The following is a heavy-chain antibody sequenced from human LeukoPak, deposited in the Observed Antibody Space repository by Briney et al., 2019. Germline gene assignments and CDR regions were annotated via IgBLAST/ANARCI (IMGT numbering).Heavy chain of an antibody. Sequence: PGGSLRLSYAASGFTFSSYSMNWVRQAPGKGLEWVSSISSSSSYIYYADSVKGRFTISRDNAKSSLYLQMNSLRAEDTAVYYCARLAVAGTDFDYWGQGTLVTVSS. CDR1: GFTFSSYS. CDR3: ARLAVAGTDFDY. V-gene: IGHV3-21*01. D-gene: IGHD6-19*01. J-gene: IGHJ4*02. CDR2: ISSSSSYI.